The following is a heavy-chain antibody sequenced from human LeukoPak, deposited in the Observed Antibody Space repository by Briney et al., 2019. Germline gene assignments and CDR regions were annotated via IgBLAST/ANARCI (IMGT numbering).Heavy chain of an antibody. CDR3: ARDGPDIVVVPAAILPLDY. J-gene: IGHJ4*02. CDR2: IYHSGST. CDR1: GYSISSGYY. Sequence: SEALSLTCTVSGYSISSGYYWGWIRQPPGQGLEWIGSIYHSGSTYYNPPLKSRVTISVDTSKNQFSLKLSSVTAADTAVYYCARDGPDIVVVPAAILPLDYWGQGTLVTVSS. D-gene: IGHD2-2*02. V-gene: IGHV4-38-2*02.